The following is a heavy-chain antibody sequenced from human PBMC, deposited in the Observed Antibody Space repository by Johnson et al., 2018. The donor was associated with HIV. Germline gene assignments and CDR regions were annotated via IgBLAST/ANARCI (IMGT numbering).Heavy chain of an antibody. CDR1: GFTFSSYG. Sequence: QEKLVESGGGVVQPGRSLRLSCTASGFTFSSYGMHWVRQAPGKGLEWVAVISYDGSNKYYADSVKGRFTISRDNSKNTLSLQMNSLRAEDTALYYCAKDIGYSSGLGNTAFDMWGRGTMVTVSS. D-gene: IGHD6-19*01. CDR3: AKDIGYSSGLGNTAFDM. V-gene: IGHV3-30*18. CDR2: ISYDGSNK. J-gene: IGHJ3*02.